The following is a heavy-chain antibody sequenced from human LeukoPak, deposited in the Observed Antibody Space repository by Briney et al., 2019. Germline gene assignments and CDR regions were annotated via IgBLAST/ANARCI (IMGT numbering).Heavy chain of an antibody. CDR3: ARDSGDSTVGGAFDI. J-gene: IGHJ3*02. Sequence: SVKVSCKASGGTFSSYAISWVRQAPGQGLEWMRGIIPIFGTANYAQKFQGRVTITTDESTSTAYMELSSLRSEDTAVYYCARDSGDSTVGGAFDIWGQGTMVTVSS. V-gene: IGHV1-69*05. D-gene: IGHD1-26*01. CDR2: IIPIFGTA. CDR1: GGTFSSYA.